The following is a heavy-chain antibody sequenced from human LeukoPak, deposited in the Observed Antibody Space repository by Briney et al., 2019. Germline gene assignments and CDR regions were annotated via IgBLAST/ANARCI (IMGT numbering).Heavy chain of an antibody. CDR2: IYYSGST. CDR3: ARGRGVPYYYDSSGYYPADY. V-gene: IGHV4-30-4*01. D-gene: IGHD3-22*01. CDR1: GASISSGDYY. Sequence: SSETLSLTCTVSGASISSGDYYWSWIRQPPGKGLECIGHIYYSGSTYYNPSLKSRVTISVDTSKNQFSLKLSSVTAADTAVYHCARGRGVPYYYDSSGYYPADYWGQGTLVTVSS. J-gene: IGHJ4*02.